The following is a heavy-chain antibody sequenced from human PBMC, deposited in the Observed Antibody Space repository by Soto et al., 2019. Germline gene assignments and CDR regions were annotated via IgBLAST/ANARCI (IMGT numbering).Heavy chain of an antibody. Sequence: SGPTLVNPTQTLTLTCSFSGFSLTTGVGVGWIRQPPGKALEWLAIIYWNDEKLYNPSLKTRLTITKDTSKNQVVLTVTDVDPVDTATYYCAHRVNMARGPYNYFGPWGQGTLGTVSS. CDR2: IYWNDEK. CDR1: GFSLTTGVG. J-gene: IGHJ5*02. CDR3: AHRVNMARGPYNYFGP. V-gene: IGHV2-5*01. D-gene: IGHD3-10*01.